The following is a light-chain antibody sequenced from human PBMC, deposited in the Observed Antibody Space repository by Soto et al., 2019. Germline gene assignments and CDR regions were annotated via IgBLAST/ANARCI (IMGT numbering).Light chain of an antibody. Sequence: IQLTQSPSSLSASVGDRVTITCRASQGISSYLAWYQQKPGKAPKLLIYAASTLQSGVPSRFSGSGSGTDFTLTISSLQPEDFATDYCQQLNSYPFFGGGTKVEIK. CDR1: QGISSY. CDR3: QQLNSYPF. V-gene: IGKV1-9*01. CDR2: AAS. J-gene: IGKJ4*01.